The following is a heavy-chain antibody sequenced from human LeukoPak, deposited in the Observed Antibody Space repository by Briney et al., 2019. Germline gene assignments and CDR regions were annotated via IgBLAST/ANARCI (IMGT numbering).Heavy chain of an antibody. CDR1: GFTFISYA. CDR3: ARDIVVVVAAADAFDI. CDR2: ISFHGTDT. Sequence: GGSLRLSCAASGFTFISYAIHWVRQAPGKGLEWVAVISFHGTDTFYADSVKGRFTISRDNAKNSLYLQMNSLRAEDTAVYYCARDIVVVVAAADAFDIWGQGTMVTVSS. D-gene: IGHD2-15*01. V-gene: IGHV3-30*04. J-gene: IGHJ3*02.